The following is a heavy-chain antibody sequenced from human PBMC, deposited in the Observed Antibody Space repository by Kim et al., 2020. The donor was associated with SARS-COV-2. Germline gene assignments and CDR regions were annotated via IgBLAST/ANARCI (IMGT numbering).Heavy chain of an antibody. CDR1: GFTFSSYS. Sequence: GGSLRLSCAASGFTFSSYSMNWVRQAPGKGLEWVSYISSSSSTIYYADSVKGRFTISRDNAKNSLYLQMNSLRDEDTAVYYCAREHGVVPAAISKNYYYYYGMDVWGQGTTVTVSS. J-gene: IGHJ6*02. V-gene: IGHV3-48*02. CDR3: AREHGVVPAAISKNYYYYYGMDV. CDR2: ISSSSSTI. D-gene: IGHD2-2*02.